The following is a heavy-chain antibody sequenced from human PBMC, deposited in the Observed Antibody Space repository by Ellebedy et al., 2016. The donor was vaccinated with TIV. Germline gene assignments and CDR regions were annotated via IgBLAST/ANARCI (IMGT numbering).Heavy chain of an antibody. CDR1: GFYFGDYW. CDR2: IYSGGST. CDR3: ACRSQTGYYYYYSMDV. Sequence: GESLKISXAASGFYFGDYWMSWVRQAPGKGLEWVSLIYSGGSTYYADSVKGRFTISRDNSKNTLYLQMNSLRAEDTAVYYCACRSQTGYYYYYSMDVWGQGTTVTVSS. J-gene: IGHJ6*02. V-gene: IGHV3-53*01. D-gene: IGHD3-9*01.